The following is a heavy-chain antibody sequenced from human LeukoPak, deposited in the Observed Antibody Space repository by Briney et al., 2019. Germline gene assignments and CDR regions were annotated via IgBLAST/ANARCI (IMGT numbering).Heavy chain of an antibody. CDR3: AKDQYDFWSGYCWFDY. Sequence: GGSLRLSCAASGFTFSNYAMTWVRQAPGKGLEWVATISYDGSNTYFADSVKGRFTISRDNSKNTLYLQMNSLRAEDTAVYYCAKDQYDFWSGYCWFDYWGQGTLVTVSS. CDR1: GFTFSNYA. D-gene: IGHD3-3*01. J-gene: IGHJ4*02. CDR2: ISYDGSNT. V-gene: IGHV3-30-3*01.